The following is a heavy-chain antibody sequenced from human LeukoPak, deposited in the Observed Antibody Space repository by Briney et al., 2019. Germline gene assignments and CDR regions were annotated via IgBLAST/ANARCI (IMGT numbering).Heavy chain of an antibody. J-gene: IGHJ4*02. D-gene: IGHD3-10*01. CDR2: MSTSATCI. CDR1: GFSLSSNS. CDR3: ARAPGQGPE. Sequence: GGSLRLSCAASGFSLSSNSMNWFRQAPGKGLEWVSSMSTSATCIHYADSVKGRFTMSRDNAKNSLYLQMNSLRAEDTAVYYCARAPGQGPEWGQGTLVTVSS. V-gene: IGHV3-21*01.